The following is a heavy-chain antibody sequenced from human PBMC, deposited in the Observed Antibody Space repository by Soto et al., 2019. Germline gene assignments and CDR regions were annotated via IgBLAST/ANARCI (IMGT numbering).Heavy chain of an antibody. CDR2: IYHSGST. CDR1: GGSISSSNW. V-gene: IGHV4-4*02. CDR3: ARGGGLVSSIAASALDP. Sequence: PSETLSLTCAVSGGSISSSNWWSWVRQPPGKGLEWIGEIYHSGSTNYNPSLKSRVTISVDKSKNQFSLKLSSVTAADTAVYYCARGGGLVSSIAASALDPWGQGTLVTVS. J-gene: IGHJ5*02. D-gene: IGHD6-6*01.